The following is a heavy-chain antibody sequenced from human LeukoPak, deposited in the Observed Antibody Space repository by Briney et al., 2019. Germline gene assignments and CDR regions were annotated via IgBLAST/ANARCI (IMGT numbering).Heavy chain of an antibody. CDR2: INPNSGGT. D-gene: IGHD3-22*01. V-gene: IGHV1-2*02. CDR1: YTFTGYY. Sequence: ASVKVSCKARYTFTGYYMHWVRQAPGQGLEWMGWINPNSGGTNYAQKFQGRVTMTRDTSISTAYMELSRLRSDDTAVYYCARDPNYYDSSGSPWGQGTLVTVSS. J-gene: IGHJ5*02. CDR3: ARDPNYYDSSGSP.